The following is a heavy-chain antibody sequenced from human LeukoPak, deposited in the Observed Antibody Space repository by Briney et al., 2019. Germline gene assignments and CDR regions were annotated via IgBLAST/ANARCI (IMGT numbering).Heavy chain of an antibody. V-gene: IGHV4-34*01. D-gene: IGHD2-2*01. Sequence: PSETLSLTCAVYGGSFSGYYWSWIRQPPGKGLEWIGEINHSGSTNYNPSLKSRVTISVDTSKNQFSLKLSSVTAADTAAYYCARLGYCSSTSCYGGTDYWGQGTLVTVSS. J-gene: IGHJ4*02. CDR1: GGSFSGYY. CDR2: INHSGST. CDR3: ARLGYCSSTSCYGGTDY.